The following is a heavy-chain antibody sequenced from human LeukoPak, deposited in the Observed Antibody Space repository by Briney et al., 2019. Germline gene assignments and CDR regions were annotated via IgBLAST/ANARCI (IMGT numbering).Heavy chain of an antibody. CDR1: GYTFTGYY. CDR3: ASSVMDSSGWYWFDP. V-gene: IGHV1-2*02. Sequence: EASVKVSCKASGYTFTGYYMHWVRQAPGQGLEWMGWINPNSGGTNYAQKFQGRVTMTRDTSIGTAYMELSRLRSDDTAVYYCASSVMDSSGWYWFDPWGQGTLVTVSS. J-gene: IGHJ5*02. CDR2: INPNSGGT. D-gene: IGHD6-19*01.